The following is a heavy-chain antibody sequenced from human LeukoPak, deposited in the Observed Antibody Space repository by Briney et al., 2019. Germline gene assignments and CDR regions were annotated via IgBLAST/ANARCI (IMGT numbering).Heavy chain of an antibody. CDR2: IWHDGSTK. CDR1: GFSFATYG. CDR3: AKVVAGDFWSGQFDY. Sequence: GGSLRLSCAASGFSFATYGMHWVRQAPGKGLEWVAVIWHDGSTKYYADSVKGRFTISRDNSKNTLFLEMNSLRAEDTAVYYCAKVVAGDFWSGQFDYWGQGTLVTVSS. J-gene: IGHJ4*02. V-gene: IGHV3-33*06. D-gene: IGHD3-3*01.